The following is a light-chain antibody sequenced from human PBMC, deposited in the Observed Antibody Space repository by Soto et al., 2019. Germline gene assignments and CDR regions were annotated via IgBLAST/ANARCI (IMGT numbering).Light chain of an antibody. J-gene: IGKJ1*01. CDR1: QNINRL. CDR3: QPHYIHWT. Sequence: DIQGTQSRATLSASVGARVTITCRASQNINRLLACYQQKPGKAPQLLIYDASTLESGVPSRFSGSGSGTEFTLSISSLQPDDFATYYCQPHYIHWTFGQGTKVDIK. V-gene: IGKV1-5*01. CDR2: DAS.